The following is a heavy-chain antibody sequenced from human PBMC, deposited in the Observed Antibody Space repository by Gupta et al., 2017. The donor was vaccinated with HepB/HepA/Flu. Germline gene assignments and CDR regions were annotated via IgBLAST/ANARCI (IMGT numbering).Heavy chain of an antibody. CDR2: IKQDGSEK. D-gene: IGHD6-6*01. J-gene: IGHJ6*02. V-gene: IGHV3-7*01. CDR1: GFTFSSYW. Sequence: EVQLVESGGGLVQPGGSLRLSCAASGFTFSSYWMSWVRQAPGKGLEWVANIKQDGSEKYYVDSVKGRFTISRDNAKNSLYLQMNSLRAEDTAVYYCARGNEYSSSSYYYYYGMDVWGQGTTVTVSS. CDR3: ARGNEYSSSSYYYYYGMDV.